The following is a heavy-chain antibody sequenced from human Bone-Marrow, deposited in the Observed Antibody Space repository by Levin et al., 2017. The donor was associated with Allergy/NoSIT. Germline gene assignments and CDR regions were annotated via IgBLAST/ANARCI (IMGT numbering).Heavy chain of an antibody. CDR1: GFIFSSYG. Sequence: GGSLRLSCAASGFIFSSYGMHWVRQAPGKGLEWVAVISFDGRERDYSDSVQGRFIISRDNSRDTLFLQMNSLRPEDTAVYFCAKEKSDGYAEYYFDYWGQGTLVTVSS. CDR3: AKEKSDGYAEYYFDY. CDR2: ISFDGRER. D-gene: IGHD3-16*01. J-gene: IGHJ4*02. V-gene: IGHV3-30*04.